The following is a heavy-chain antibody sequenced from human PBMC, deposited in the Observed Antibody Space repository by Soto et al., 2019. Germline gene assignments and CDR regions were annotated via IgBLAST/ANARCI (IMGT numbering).Heavy chain of an antibody. CDR1: GFTSSSYE. J-gene: IGHJ6*02. V-gene: IGHV3-48*03. Sequence: SLRLSFASSGFTSSSYEMKGVRQAPGNGVEGVCSNCNRDRTMHYEDSVKVLYTVSRDKAKNSLDLQRSSLRAEDTAVYYCARISSNAFCFRYYYYGMDVWGQGTTVTVS. D-gene: IGHD3-16*01. CDR3: ARISSNAFCFRYYYYGMDV. CDR2: NCNRDRTM.